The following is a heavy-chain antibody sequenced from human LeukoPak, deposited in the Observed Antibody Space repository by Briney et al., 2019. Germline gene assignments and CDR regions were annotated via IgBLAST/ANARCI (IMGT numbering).Heavy chain of an antibody. CDR1: GGSISSGSYY. J-gene: IGHJ6*02. V-gene: IGHV4-61*01. CDR3: ARLIVGATTGSHYYYGMDV. CDR2: IYYSGST. D-gene: IGHD1-26*01. Sequence: SETLSLTCTVSGGSISSGSYYWSWIRQPPGKGLEWIGYIYYSGSTNYNPSLKSRVTISVDTSKNQFSLKLSSVTAADTAVYYCARLIVGATTGSHYYYGMDVWGQGTTVTVSS.